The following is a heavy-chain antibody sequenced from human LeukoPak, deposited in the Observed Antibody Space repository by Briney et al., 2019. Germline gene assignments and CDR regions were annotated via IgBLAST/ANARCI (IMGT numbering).Heavy chain of an antibody. V-gene: IGHV3-30*18. CDR2: TSYDGSNK. J-gene: IGHJ4*02. Sequence: GGSLRLSCAASGFTFSSYGMHWVRQAPGKGLEWVAVTSYDGSNKYYADSVKGRFTISRDNSKNTLYLQMNSLRAEDTAVYYCAKERMGYNWNYPPFDYWGQGTLVTVSS. D-gene: IGHD1-7*01. CDR1: GFTFSSYG. CDR3: AKERMGYNWNYPPFDY.